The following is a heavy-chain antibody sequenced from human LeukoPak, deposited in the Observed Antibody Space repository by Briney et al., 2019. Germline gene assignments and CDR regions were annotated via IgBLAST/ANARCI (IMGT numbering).Heavy chain of an antibody. Sequence: GRSLRLSCAASGFTFSSYAMHWVRQAPGKGLEWVAVISYDGSNKYYADSVKGRFTTSRDNSKNTLYLQMNSLRAEDTAVYYCARGEITLNYYDSSGYHDYWGQGTLVTVSS. CDR2: ISYDGSNK. CDR3: ARGEITLNYYDSSGYHDY. J-gene: IGHJ4*02. CDR1: GFTFSSYA. D-gene: IGHD3-22*01. V-gene: IGHV3-30*01.